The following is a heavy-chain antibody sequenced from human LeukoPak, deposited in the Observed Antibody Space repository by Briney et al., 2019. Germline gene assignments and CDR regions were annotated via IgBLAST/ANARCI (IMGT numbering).Heavy chain of an antibody. CDR2: IKQDGSEK. CDR1: GFIFTTYW. Sequence: GGSLRLSCAASGFIFTTYWMSWVRQAPGKGLEWVANIKQDGSEKYYVDSVKGRFTISRDNAKNSLYLQMNSLRAEDTAVYYCARGDVDDFWSGYWEGNWFDPWGQGTLVTVSS. V-gene: IGHV3-7*01. D-gene: IGHD3-3*01. CDR3: ARGDVDDFWSGYWEGNWFDP. J-gene: IGHJ5*02.